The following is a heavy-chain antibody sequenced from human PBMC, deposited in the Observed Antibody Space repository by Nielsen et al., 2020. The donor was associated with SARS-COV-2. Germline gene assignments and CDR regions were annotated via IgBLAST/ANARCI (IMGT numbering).Heavy chain of an antibody. CDR2: ISASGDAI. CDR1: GFTFSDYS. Sequence: GESLKISCVASGFTFSDYSLTWVRQAPGKGPQFISYISASGDAISYADSVKGRFSISRDNADHSLYLQMDSLRAEDTAIYYCATVAAAGTLAYWGQGTLVTVSS. J-gene: IGHJ4*02. CDR3: ATVAAAGTLAY. D-gene: IGHD6-13*01. V-gene: IGHV3-11*01.